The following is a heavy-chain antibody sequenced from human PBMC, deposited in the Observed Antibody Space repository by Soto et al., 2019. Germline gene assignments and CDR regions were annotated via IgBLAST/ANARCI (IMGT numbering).Heavy chain of an antibody. D-gene: IGHD4-17*01. Sequence: ASVKVSCKASGGTFSSYAISWVRQAPGQGLEWMGGIIPIFGTANYAQKFQGRVTITADESTSTAYMELSSLRSEDTAVYYCARVAHDYGGSRDWGQGTLVTVSS. J-gene: IGHJ4*02. CDR2: IIPIFGTA. CDR3: ARVAHDYGGSRD. V-gene: IGHV1-69*13. CDR1: GGTFSSYA.